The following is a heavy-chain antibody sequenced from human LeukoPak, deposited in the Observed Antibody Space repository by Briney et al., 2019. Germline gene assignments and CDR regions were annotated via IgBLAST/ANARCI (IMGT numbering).Heavy chain of an antibody. J-gene: IGHJ2*01. Sequence: GGSLILSCAASGFTFIHDWMHWVRQGPGKGLGCVSRISTDGSTTTYADYVKGRFTISRDNAENTLYLQMNSLSADDTAVYYCARVGYGGNFDWYFDVWGRGTLVTVSS. D-gene: IGHD4-23*01. V-gene: IGHV3-74*01. CDR2: ISTDGSTT. CDR3: ARVGYGGNFDWYFDV. CDR1: GFTFIHDW.